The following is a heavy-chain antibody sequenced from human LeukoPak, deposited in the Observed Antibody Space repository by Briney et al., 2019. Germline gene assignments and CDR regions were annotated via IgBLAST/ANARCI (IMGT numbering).Heavy chain of an antibody. CDR1: GGSISSSPYY. D-gene: IGHD3-16*01. CDR2: ISNTGVT. J-gene: IGHJ4*02. CDR3: ASAPRQASIGGLDY. V-gene: IGHV4-39*02. Sequence: SETLSLTCTVSGGSISSSPYYWGWIRQPPGKGLEWIGAISNTGVTYYNPSLKSRVTIFADTSKNHFSLNLRSVTAADTALYYCASAPRQASIGGLDYWGQGTLVTVSS.